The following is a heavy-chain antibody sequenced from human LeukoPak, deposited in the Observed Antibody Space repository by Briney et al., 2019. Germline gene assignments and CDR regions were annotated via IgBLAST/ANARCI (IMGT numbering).Heavy chain of an antibody. CDR3: GYDSSGYYFDY. D-gene: IGHD3-22*01. Sequence: PGGSLRLSCAASGFTVSSNYMSWVRQAPGKGLEWVSVIYSGGSTFYADSVKGRFTISRDNSKNTLYLQMNSLRAEDTAVYYCGYDSSGYYFDYWGQGTLVTVSS. CDR2: IYSGGST. J-gene: IGHJ4*02. CDR1: GFTVSSNY. V-gene: IGHV3-66*01.